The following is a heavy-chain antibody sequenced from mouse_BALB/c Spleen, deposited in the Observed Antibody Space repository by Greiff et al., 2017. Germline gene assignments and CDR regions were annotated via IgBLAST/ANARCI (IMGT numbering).Heavy chain of an antibody. Sequence: DVQLVESGGDLVKPGGSLKLSCAASGFTFSSYGMSWVRQTPDKRLEWVATISSGGSYTYYPDSVKGRFTISRDNAKNTLYLQMSSLKSEDTAMYYCASYYDYDVVGYAMDYWGQGTSVTVSS. CDR1: GFTFSSYG. D-gene: IGHD2-4*01. CDR3: ASYYDYDVVGYAMDY. CDR2: ISSGGSYT. V-gene: IGHV5-6*01. J-gene: IGHJ4*01.